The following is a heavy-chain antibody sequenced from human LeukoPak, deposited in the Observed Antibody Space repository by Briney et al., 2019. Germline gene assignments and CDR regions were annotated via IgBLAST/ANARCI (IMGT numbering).Heavy chain of an antibody. CDR3: TRQVDVPSAIGYFDS. Sequence: SETLSLTCTVSGGSISSYYWSWIRQPPGKGLGWIGYIYYSGSANYNPSLKSRVTISVDTSKNQFSLKLSSVTAADTAVYYCTRQVDVPSAIGYFDSWGQGALVTVSS. D-gene: IGHD2-2*01. CDR1: GGSISSYY. J-gene: IGHJ4*02. V-gene: IGHV4-59*08. CDR2: IYYSGSA.